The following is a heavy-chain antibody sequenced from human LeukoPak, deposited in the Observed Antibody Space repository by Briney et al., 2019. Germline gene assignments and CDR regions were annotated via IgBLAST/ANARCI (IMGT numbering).Heavy chain of an antibody. D-gene: IGHD5-18*01. Sequence: PGGSLRLSCAASGFIFRNYWMHWVRQAPGKGLVWVSRINSDGTSTSYADSVKGRFTISRDDAKNTLYLQMNSLRVKDTAVYYCARTLYSYGHFDYWGQGTLATVSS. CDR3: ARTLYSYGHFDY. V-gene: IGHV3-74*01. CDR2: INSDGTST. J-gene: IGHJ4*02. CDR1: GFIFRNYW.